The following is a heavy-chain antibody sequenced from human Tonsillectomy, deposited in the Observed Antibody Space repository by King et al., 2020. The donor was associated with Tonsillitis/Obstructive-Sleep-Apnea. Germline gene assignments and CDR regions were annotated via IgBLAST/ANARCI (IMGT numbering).Heavy chain of an antibody. D-gene: IGHD5-18*01. Sequence: QLQESGPGLVKPSETLSLTCTVSGVSISSSSYYLGWIRQPPGKVLEWIGSIYYSGSTYYNPSLKSRVTISVDTSKNQLSLKLSSVTAADTAVYYCASGVLRGYSYGYGYWGQGTLVTVSS. CDR2: IYYSGST. V-gene: IGHV4-39*01. CDR1: GVSISSSSYY. CDR3: ASGVLRGYSYGYGY. J-gene: IGHJ4*02.